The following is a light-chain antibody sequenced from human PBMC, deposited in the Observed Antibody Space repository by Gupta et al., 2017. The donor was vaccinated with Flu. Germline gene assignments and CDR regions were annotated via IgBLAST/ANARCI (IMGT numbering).Light chain of an antibody. Sequence: TDRLPCQGNDVRGYYGSWYRAKPGQAPLLVLYGKNHRPSGIPDRFSGSSSDNTAALTITGAQAEDEADYYCNSHDTNVAHYVFGTGTKVTVL. CDR1: DVRGYY. CDR2: GKN. V-gene: IGLV3-19*01. J-gene: IGLJ1*01. CDR3: NSHDTNVAHYV.